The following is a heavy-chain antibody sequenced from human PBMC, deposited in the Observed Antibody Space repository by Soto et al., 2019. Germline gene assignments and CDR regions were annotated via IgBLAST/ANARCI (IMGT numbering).Heavy chain of an antibody. D-gene: IGHD5-18*01. J-gene: IGHJ4*02. CDR2: IWYDGSNK. CDR3: ASEGYSYGFFDY. CDR1: GFTFSSYG. V-gene: IGHV3-33*01. Sequence: QVQLVESGGGVVQPGRSLRLSCAASGFTFSSYGMHWVRQAPGKGLEWVAVIWYDGSNKYYADSVKGRFTISRDNSENTLYLQMNSLRAEDTAVYYCASEGYSYGFFDYWGQGTLVTVSS.